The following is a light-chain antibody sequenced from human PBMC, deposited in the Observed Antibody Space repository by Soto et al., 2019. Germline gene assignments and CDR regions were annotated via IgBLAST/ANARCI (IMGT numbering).Light chain of an antibody. CDR2: DVS. Sequence: QSALTQPASVSGSPGQSITISCTGTSSDVGGYNYVSWYQHHPGKAPKLMIFDVSNRPSGVSNRFSGSKSGNTASLTISGLQPEDEADYYCSSYTTSYTRQIGFATGSKVTVL. CDR1: SSDVGGYNY. CDR3: SSYTTSYTRQIG. V-gene: IGLV2-14*03. J-gene: IGLJ1*01.